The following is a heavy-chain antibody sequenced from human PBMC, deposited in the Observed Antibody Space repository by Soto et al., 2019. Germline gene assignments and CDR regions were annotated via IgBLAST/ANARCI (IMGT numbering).Heavy chain of an antibody. Sequence: GSLRLSCTASGFTFGDYAMSLVRQAPGKGLEWVGFIRSKAYGGTTEYAASVKGRFTISRDDSKSIAYLQMNSLKTEDTAVYYCTSLYYYGSGSYRPYYYYGMDVWGQGTTVTVSS. J-gene: IGHJ6*02. V-gene: IGHV3-49*04. CDR2: IRSKAYGGTT. CDR1: GFTFGDYA. D-gene: IGHD3-10*01. CDR3: TSLYYYGSGSYRPYYYYGMDV.